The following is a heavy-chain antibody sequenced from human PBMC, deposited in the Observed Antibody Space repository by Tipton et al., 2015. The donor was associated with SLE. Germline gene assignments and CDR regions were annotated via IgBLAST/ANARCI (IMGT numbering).Heavy chain of an antibody. D-gene: IGHD1/OR15-1a*01. V-gene: IGHV3-11*01. Sequence: SLRLSCAASGFTFSDFYMNWIRQAPGKGLEWISYISTSGNSIYYADSVKGRFTISRDNAKNSLYLQMDSLRADDTAVYYCVRDEHSLGYFDSWGQGALVTVSS. J-gene: IGHJ4*02. CDR3: VRDEHSLGYFDS. CDR1: GFTFSDFY. CDR2: ISTSGNSI.